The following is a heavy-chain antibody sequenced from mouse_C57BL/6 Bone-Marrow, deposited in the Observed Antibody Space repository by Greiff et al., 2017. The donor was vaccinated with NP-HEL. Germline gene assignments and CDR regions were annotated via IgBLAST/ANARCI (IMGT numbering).Heavy chain of an antibody. J-gene: IGHJ4*01. V-gene: IGHV14-4*01. CDR3: TTSGYYYGSSYDAMDY. CDR1: GFNIKDDY. Sequence: VQLQQSGAELVRPGASVKLSCTASGFNIKDDYMHWVKQRPEQGLEWIGWIDPENGDTEYASKFQGKATITADTSSNTAYLQLSSLTSEDTAVYYCTTSGYYYGSSYDAMDYWGQGTSVTVSS. D-gene: IGHD1-1*01. CDR2: IDPENGDT.